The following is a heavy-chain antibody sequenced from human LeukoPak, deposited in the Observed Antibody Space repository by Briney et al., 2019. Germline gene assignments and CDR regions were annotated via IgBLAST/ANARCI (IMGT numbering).Heavy chain of an antibody. CDR1: GGSISSSSYY. Sequence: SETLSLTCTVSGGSISSSSYYWGWIRQPPGKGLEWIGSIYYSGSTYYNPSLKSRVTISVDTSKNQFSLKLSSVTAADTAVYYCASLSMVRGVIPNTDYWGQGTLVTVSS. D-gene: IGHD3-10*01. CDR2: IYYSGST. J-gene: IGHJ4*02. CDR3: ASLSMVRGVIPNTDY. V-gene: IGHV4-39*01.